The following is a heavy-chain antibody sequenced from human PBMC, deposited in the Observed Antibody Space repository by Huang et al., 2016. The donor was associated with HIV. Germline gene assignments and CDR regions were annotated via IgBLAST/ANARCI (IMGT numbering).Heavy chain of an antibody. CDR1: GGSFNHFG. D-gene: IGHD3-16*01. Sequence: QVQLVQSGAEVRKPGSSVKVSCRASGGSFNHFGINWVRQAPGQGLEWMGGIIPRFGTRNDAQRFQGRVTITADETTGVVYMELSSLRSDDTAVYFCAKRGGAWGSPYAFDLWGPGTMVTVSS. CDR3: AKRGGAWGSPYAFDL. CDR2: IIPRFGTR. J-gene: IGHJ3*01. V-gene: IGHV1-69*13.